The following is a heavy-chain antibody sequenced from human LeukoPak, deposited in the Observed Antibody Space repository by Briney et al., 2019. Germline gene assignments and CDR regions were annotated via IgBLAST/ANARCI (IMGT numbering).Heavy chain of an antibody. J-gene: IGHJ6*02. Sequence: SETLPLTCTVSGGSISSSSYYWGWIRQPPGKGLEWIGSIYYSGSTYYNPSLKSRVTISVDTSKNQFSLKLSSVTAADTAVYYCAGQAWDIVVVGMDVWGQGTTVTVSS. CDR2: IYYSGST. CDR3: AGQAWDIVVVGMDV. D-gene: IGHD2-15*01. CDR1: GGSISSSSYY. V-gene: IGHV4-39*01.